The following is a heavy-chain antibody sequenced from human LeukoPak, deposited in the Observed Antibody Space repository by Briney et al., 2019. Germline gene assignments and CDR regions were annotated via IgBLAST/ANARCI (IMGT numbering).Heavy chain of an antibody. CDR1: SASITSSPYF. D-gene: IGHD3-10*01. CDR2: ISYSGTT. V-gene: IGHV4-39*07. J-gene: IGHJ6*03. Sequence: SETLSLTCTVSSASITSSPYFWGWIRQSPGKGLEWIGSISYSGTTYYNPSLKSRVTISVDTSKNQFSLKLNSVIAADTAVYYCARVAKHFRGGLSFYSMDVWGIGTTVTISS. CDR3: ARVAKHFRGGLSFYSMDV.